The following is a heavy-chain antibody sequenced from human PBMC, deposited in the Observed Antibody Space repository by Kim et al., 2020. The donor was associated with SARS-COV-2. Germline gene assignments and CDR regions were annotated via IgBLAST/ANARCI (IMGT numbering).Heavy chain of an antibody. CDR3: ARVLLEWLLNAWDIPSKNYGMDV. J-gene: IGHJ6*02. CDR2: INPNSGGT. Sequence: ASVKVSCKASGYTFTGYYMHWVRQAPGQGLEWMGRINPNSGGTNYAQKFQGRVTMTRDTSISTAYMELSRLRSDDTAVYYCARVLLEWLLNAWDIPSKNYGMDVWGQGTTVTVSS. V-gene: IGHV1-2*06. CDR1: GYTFTGYY. D-gene: IGHD3-3*01.